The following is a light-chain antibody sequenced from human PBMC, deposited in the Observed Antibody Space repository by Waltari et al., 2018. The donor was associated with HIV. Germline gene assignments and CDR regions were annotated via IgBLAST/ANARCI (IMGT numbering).Light chain of an antibody. CDR2: GTS. V-gene: IGKV3-20*01. Sequence: VLTQSPGSLSLSPGDSVSLSCRASKNVNRDYLAWYQQRRGHPPTLLVSGTSVRAPGGPDRFSGSGSGTVFTLTINRLEPEDFTTYLCQQFDDWEYTFGQGTHL. CDR3: QQFDDWEYT. CDR1: KNVNRDY. J-gene: IGKJ2*01.